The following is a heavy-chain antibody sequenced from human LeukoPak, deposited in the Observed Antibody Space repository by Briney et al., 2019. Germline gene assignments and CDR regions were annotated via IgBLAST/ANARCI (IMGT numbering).Heavy chain of an antibody. CDR1: GFTFSSYA. CDR2: ISSSSNTI. D-gene: IGHD2-15*01. J-gene: IGHJ3*02. Sequence: GGSLRLSFAASGFTFSSYAMSWVRQAPGEGLEWISYISSSSNTIYYADSVKGRFTISRDNAKNSLYLQLNNLRAEDTAVYYCARIGSWLAFDIWGQGTMVTVSS. V-gene: IGHV3-48*01. CDR3: ARIGSWLAFDI.